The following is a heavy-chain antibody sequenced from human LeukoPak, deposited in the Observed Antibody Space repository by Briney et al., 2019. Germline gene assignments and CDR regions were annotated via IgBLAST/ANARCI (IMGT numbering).Heavy chain of an antibody. CDR2: ISYDGSNK. V-gene: IGHV3-30-3*01. D-gene: IGHD2-2*01. Sequence: GGSLRLSCAASGFTFSDYYMSWIRQAPGKGLEWVAVISYDGSNKYYADSVKGRFTISRDNSKNTLYLQMNSLRAEDTAVYYCARDPAGVVPAAITSLGYFQHWGQGTLVTVSS. J-gene: IGHJ1*01. CDR1: GFTFSDYY. CDR3: ARDPAGVVPAAITSLGYFQH.